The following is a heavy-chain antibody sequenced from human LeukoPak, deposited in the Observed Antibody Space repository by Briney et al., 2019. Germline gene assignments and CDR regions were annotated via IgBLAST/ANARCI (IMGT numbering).Heavy chain of an antibody. D-gene: IGHD3-10*01. CDR2: IIPIFGTA. Sequence: ASVKVSCKASGGTFSSYAISWVRQAPGQGLEWMGGIIPIFGTANYAQKFQGRVTITADESTSTACMELSSLRSEDTAVYYCARAIEGYYYGSGKLVYFDYWGQGTLVTVSS. J-gene: IGHJ4*02. CDR1: GGTFSSYA. CDR3: ARAIEGYYYGSGKLVYFDY. V-gene: IGHV1-69*13.